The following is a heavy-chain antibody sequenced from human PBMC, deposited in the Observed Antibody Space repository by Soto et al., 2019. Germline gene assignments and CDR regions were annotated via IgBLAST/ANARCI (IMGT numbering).Heavy chain of an antibody. J-gene: IGHJ3*02. CDR1: GDTFMYYA. D-gene: IGHD5-12*01. CDR2: AIPVFGTT. V-gene: IGHV1-69*01. CDR3: ARTYSAASRPPASDI. Sequence: QVQLVQSGAEVRKPGSSVKVSCKASGDTFMYYAFTWVRQAPGQGLEWVGQAIPVFGTTNHAQKFEGRVNFTGDQSTSTAYMELSSVRLEDTAVYFCARTYSAASRPPASDIWGEGKMVTVSS.